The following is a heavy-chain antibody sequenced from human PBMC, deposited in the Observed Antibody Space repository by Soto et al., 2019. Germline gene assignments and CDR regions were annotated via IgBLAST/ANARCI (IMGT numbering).Heavy chain of an antibody. Sequence: ASVKVSFKASGYTFTSYAMHWLRQAPGQRLEWMGWINAGNGNTKYSQKFQGRVTITRDTSASTAYMELSSLRSEDTAVYYCARTENSIAVAGRPYYYYGMDVWGQGTTVTVSS. CDR3: ARTENSIAVAGRPYYYYGMDV. CDR2: INAGNGNT. D-gene: IGHD6-19*01. J-gene: IGHJ6*02. CDR1: GYTFTSYA. V-gene: IGHV1-3*01.